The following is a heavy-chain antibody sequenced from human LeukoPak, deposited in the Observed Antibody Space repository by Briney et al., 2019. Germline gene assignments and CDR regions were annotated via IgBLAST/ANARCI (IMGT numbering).Heavy chain of an antibody. V-gene: IGHV1-2*02. CDR1: GYTFTGYY. CDR2: INPNSGGT. J-gene: IGHJ4*02. Sequence: GASVKVSCKASGYTFTGYYVHWVRQAPGKGLEWMGCINPNSGGTKYAQKFQGRVTMTRDTSITTAYMELSSLRSDDTAVYYCARFLGYCSAGSCYFDYWGQGTLVTVSS. CDR3: ARFLGYCSAGSCYFDY. D-gene: IGHD2-15*01.